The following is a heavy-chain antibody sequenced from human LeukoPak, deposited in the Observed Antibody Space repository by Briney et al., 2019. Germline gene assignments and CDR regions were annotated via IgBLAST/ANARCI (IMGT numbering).Heavy chain of an antibody. CDR3: AKFGYRVAAAGTHFDY. CDR1: GVTLSTYA. D-gene: IGHD6-13*01. CDR2: ISGSGGST. Sequence: GGSLRLSCAASGVTLSTYAMSWARQAPGKGLEWVSAISGSGGSTYYADSVKGRFTISRDNSKNTLYLQMNSLRAEDTAVYYCAKFGYRVAAAGTHFDYWGQGTLVTVSS. J-gene: IGHJ4*02. V-gene: IGHV3-23*01.